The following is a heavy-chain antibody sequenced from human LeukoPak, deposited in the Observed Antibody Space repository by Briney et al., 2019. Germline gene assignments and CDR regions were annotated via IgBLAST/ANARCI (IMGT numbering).Heavy chain of an antibody. J-gene: IGHJ5*02. Sequence: SETLSLTCTVSGGSISSSSYYWGWIRQPPGKGLEWIESFSYSGSTYYNPSLKSRVTISVDTSKNQFSLKLSSVTAADTAVYYCARVRGYCSSTSCYNWFDPWGQGTLVTVSS. CDR1: GGSISSSSYY. V-gene: IGHV4-39*01. D-gene: IGHD2-2*01. CDR2: FSYSGST. CDR3: ARVRGYCSSTSCYNWFDP.